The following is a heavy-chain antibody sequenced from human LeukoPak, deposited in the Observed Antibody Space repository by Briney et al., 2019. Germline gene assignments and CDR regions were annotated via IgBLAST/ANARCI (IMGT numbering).Heavy chain of an antibody. CDR1: GLTFSGSG. CDR3: TRALYCSGGSCYSYNWFDP. V-gene: IGHV3-73*01. D-gene: IGHD2-15*01. Sequence: GGSLRLSCVVSGLTFSGSGFHWVRQASGKGLEWVGRIRSKANSYATAYAASVKGRFTISRDDSKNTAYLQMNSLKTEDTAVYYCTRALYCSGGSCYSYNWFDPWGQGTLVTVSS. J-gene: IGHJ5*02. CDR2: IRSKANSYAT.